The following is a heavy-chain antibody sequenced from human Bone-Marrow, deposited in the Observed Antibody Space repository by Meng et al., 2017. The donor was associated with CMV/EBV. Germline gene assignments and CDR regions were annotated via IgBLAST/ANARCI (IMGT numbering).Heavy chain of an antibody. V-gene: IGHV1-2*02. J-gene: IGHJ6*02. D-gene: IGHD5-12*01. CDR2: INPNSGGT. CDR3: ARSIVATIVGGYVVIATTGYYYGMDV. CDR1: GYTFTGYY. Sequence: ASVKVSCKASGYTFTGYYMHWVRQAPGQGLEWMGWINPNSGGTNYAQKFQGRVTMTRDTSISTVYMELSRLRSDDTPVYYCARSIVATIVGGYVVIATTGYYYGMDVWGQGTTVTVSS.